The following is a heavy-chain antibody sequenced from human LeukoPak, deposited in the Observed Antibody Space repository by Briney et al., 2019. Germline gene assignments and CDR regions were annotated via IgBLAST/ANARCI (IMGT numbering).Heavy chain of an antibody. J-gene: IGHJ5*02. V-gene: IGHV3-21*01. CDR1: GFTFSSYS. CDR2: ISSSSSYI. CDR3: ARVIGILTSGWLDP. Sequence: GGSLRLSCAASGFTFSSYSMNWVRQAPGKGLEWVSSISSSSSYIYYADSVKGRFTISRDNAKNSLYLQMNSLRAEDTAVYYCARVIGILTSGWLDPWGQGTLVTVSS. D-gene: IGHD3-9*01.